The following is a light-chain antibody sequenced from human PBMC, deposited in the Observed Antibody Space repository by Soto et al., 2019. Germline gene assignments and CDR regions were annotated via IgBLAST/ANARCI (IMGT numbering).Light chain of an antibody. Sequence: EIVLTPSPGTLSLSPGERATLSCRASQSVSSSYLAWYQQKPGQAPRLLIYGASSRATGIPDRFSGSGSGTEFTLTISSLQPDDFATYYCQQYNTFWTFGPGTKVDIK. CDR2: GAS. CDR1: QSVSSSY. CDR3: QQYNTFWT. J-gene: IGKJ1*01. V-gene: IGKV3-20*01.